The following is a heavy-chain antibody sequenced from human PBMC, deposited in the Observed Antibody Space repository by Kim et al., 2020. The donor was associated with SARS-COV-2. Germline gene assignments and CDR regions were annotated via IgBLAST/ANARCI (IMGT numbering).Heavy chain of an antibody. CDR2: IFYTGST. D-gene: IGHD3-10*01. V-gene: IGHV4-59*08. CDR3: ARLLYYNGSGAGWFDP. CDR1: GGSISGYY. Sequence: SETLSLTCTVSGGSISGYYWSWIRQPPGKGLEWIGYIFYTGSTNYNPSLKSRVSISVDTSKKQFSLKLSSVTAADTAVYYCARLLYYNGSGAGWFDPWGQGTLVTVSS. J-gene: IGHJ5*02.